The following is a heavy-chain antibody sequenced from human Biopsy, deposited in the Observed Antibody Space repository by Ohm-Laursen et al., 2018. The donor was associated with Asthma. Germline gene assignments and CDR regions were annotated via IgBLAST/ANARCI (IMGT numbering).Heavy chain of an antibody. J-gene: IGHJ4*02. CDR3: ARGWNCGGDCYSLDS. V-gene: IGHV4-30-2*06. Sequence: QTLSLTCAVSGDSIDSVDYSWTWIRQSPGVGLEWIGYIYRNGDTYYNPTLKNRVTISIDRSKNQFSLRLRSVTAADTAVYYCARGWNCGGDCYSLDSWGQGTLVTVSS. D-gene: IGHD2-21*02. CDR1: GDSIDSVDYS. CDR2: IYRNGDT.